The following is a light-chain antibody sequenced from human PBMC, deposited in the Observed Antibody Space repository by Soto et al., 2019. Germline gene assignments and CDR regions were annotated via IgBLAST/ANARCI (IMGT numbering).Light chain of an antibody. V-gene: IGLV8-61*01. CDR2: STN. J-gene: IGLJ1*01. CDR1: SGSVSTSYY. CDR3: VLYMGGGIWV. Sequence: QTVVTQEPSFSVSPGRTVTLTCGLSSGSVSTSYYPSWYQQTPGQAPRTLIYSTNTRSSGVPDRFSGSILGNKAALTIAGAQADDESDYYCVLYMGGGIWVFGTGTKLTVL.